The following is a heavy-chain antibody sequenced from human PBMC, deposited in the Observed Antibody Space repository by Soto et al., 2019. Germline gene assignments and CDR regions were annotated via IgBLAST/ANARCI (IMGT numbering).Heavy chain of an antibody. CDR2: SSGRDNST. Sequence: GGSLTLSCATSGFTFSNYAMSVGRHAHGNGLDWVSASSGRDNSTDYANYENSRYTIARDNSKTTKYVQMNDLRAENTAIYYSAKATLGRCSGVFCYVFDYWGQGTLVTVSS. D-gene: IGHD2-15*01. CDR3: AKATLGRCSGVFCYVFDY. J-gene: IGHJ4*02. CDR1: GFTFSNYA. V-gene: IGHV3-23*01.